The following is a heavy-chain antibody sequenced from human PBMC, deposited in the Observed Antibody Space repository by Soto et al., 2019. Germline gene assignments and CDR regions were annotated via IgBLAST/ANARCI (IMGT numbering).Heavy chain of an antibody. CDR1: GFTFSTYS. D-gene: IGHD6-13*01. CDR3: ARDNGIAGSFDP. Sequence: GGSLRLSCAASGFTFSTYSMNWVRQAPGKGLEWISYITSSSTTIFYADSVKGRFTISRDNAKNSLYLQMNSLRDEDTSVYYCARDNGIAGSFDPWGQGTLVTVSS. J-gene: IGHJ5*02. V-gene: IGHV3-48*02. CDR2: ITSSSTTI.